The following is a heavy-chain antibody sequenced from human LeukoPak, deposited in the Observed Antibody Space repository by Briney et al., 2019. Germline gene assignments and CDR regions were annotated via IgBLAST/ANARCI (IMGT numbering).Heavy chain of an antibody. D-gene: IGHD2-2*01. V-gene: IGHV1-69*04. CDR2: IIPILGIA. Sequence: GASVKVSCKASGYTFTSYGISWVRQAPGQGLEWMGRIIPILGIANYAQKFQGRVTITADKSTSTAYMELSSLRSEDTAVYYCARVRRRYCSSTSCLSHYFDYWGQGTLVTVSS. CDR3: ARVRRRYCSSTSCLSHYFDY. J-gene: IGHJ4*02. CDR1: GYTFTSYG.